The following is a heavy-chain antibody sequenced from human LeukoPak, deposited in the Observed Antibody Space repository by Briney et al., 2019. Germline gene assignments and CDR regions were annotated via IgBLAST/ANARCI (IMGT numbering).Heavy chain of an antibody. CDR3: ARNYYGPDY. V-gene: IGHV3-74*01. CDR2: VNSDGSST. D-gene: IGHD3-10*01. Sequence: GGSLRLSCAASGFIFSDYYMYWVRQPPGKGLVWLSRVNSDGSSTSYADSVKGRFTVSRDNARNTLYLQMNSLRAEDTAVYYCARNYYGPDYWGLGTLVTVSS. CDR1: GFIFSDYY. J-gene: IGHJ4*02.